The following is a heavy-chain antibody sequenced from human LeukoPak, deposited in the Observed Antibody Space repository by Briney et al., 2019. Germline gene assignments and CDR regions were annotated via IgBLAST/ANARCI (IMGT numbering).Heavy chain of an antibody. CDR1: GGTFSCYA. CDR2: IIPIFGTA. J-gene: IGHJ4*02. Sequence: SVKGSCKASGGTFSCYAISWVRQAPGQGLEWMGGIIPIFGTANYAQKFQGRVTITADESTSTAYMELSSLRSEDTAVYYCARGDYYDSSGYYSNWGQGTLVTVSS. D-gene: IGHD3-22*01. CDR3: ARGDYYDSSGYYSN. V-gene: IGHV1-69*13.